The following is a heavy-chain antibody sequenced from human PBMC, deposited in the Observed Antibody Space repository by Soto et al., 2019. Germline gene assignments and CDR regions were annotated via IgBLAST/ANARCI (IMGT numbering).Heavy chain of an antibody. CDR1: GGSINNFH. J-gene: IGHJ5*02. Sequence: SETLSLTCSVSGGSINNFHWSWIRQPPGKGLEWIGYISYSGITNYNPSFKSRVTMSVDTSKNQLSLQLSSVTAADTAMYYCARHLVPCSHFDPWGQGTLVTVSS. V-gene: IGHV4-59*01. D-gene: IGHD2-15*01. CDR3: ARHLVPCSHFDP. CDR2: ISYSGIT.